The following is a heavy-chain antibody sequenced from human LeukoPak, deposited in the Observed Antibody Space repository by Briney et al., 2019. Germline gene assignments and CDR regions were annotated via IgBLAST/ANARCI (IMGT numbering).Heavy chain of an antibody. V-gene: IGHV1-69*05. CDR2: IIPIFGTA. D-gene: IGHD6-13*01. CDR1: GGTFSSYA. J-gene: IGHJ4*02. Sequence: SVKVSCKASGGTFSSYAISWVRQAPGQGLEWMGGIIPIFGTANYAQKFQGRVTITTDESTSTAYMELSSLRSEDTAVYYCARWVVGSSSWPYYFDYWGQGTLVTVSS. CDR3: ARWVVGSSSWPYYFDY.